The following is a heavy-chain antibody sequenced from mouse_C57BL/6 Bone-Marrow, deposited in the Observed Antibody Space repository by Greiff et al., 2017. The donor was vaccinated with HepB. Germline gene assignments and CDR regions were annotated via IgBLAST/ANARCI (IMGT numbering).Heavy chain of an antibody. Sequence: QVHVKQPGAELVKPGASVKMSCKASGYTFTSYWITWVKQRPGQGLEWIGDIYPGSGSTNYNEKFKSKATLTVDTSSSTAYMQLSSLTSEDSAVYYCARGTTVVLDYWGQGTTLTVSS. CDR3: ARGTTVVLDY. J-gene: IGHJ2*01. CDR2: IYPGSGST. V-gene: IGHV1-55*01. CDR1: GYTFTSYW. D-gene: IGHD1-1*01.